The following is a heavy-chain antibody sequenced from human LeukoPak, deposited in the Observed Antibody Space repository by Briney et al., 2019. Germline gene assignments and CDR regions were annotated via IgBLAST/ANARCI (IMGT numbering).Heavy chain of an antibody. CDR1: GFTVSSNY. D-gene: IGHD1-1*01. CDR3: ATGWNDAFDF. CDR2: IYTGGST. J-gene: IGHJ3*01. V-gene: IGHV3-53*01. Sequence: PGGSLRLSCAASGFTVSSNYMSWVRQAPGKGLEWVSVIYTGGSTYNADSVKGRFTISRDNSKNTLYLQMNSLRAEDTAVYYCATGWNDAFDFWGQGTMVTVSS.